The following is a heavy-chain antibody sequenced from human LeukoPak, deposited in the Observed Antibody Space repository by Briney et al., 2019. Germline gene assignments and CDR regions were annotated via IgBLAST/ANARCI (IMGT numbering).Heavy chain of an antibody. V-gene: IGHV3-30*02. CDR3: AKLPPTVTTQENYFDY. CDR1: GFTFYTYG. Sequence: GGSLRLSCAASGFTFYTYGMLWVRQAPGMGLEWVAFIRYDGSNEYYADSVKGRFTISRDNSKNTLYLQMNSLRPEDTAVYYCAKLPPTVTTQENYFDYWGQGTLVTVSS. J-gene: IGHJ4*02. D-gene: IGHD4-11*01. CDR2: IRYDGSNE.